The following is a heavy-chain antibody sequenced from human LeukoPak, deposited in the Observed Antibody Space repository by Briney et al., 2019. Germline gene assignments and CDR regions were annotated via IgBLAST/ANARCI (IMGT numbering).Heavy chain of an antibody. J-gene: IGHJ4*02. CDR1: GFTFSNAW. CDR2: IKSKTDGGTT. D-gene: IGHD3-9*01. V-gene: IGHV3-15*01. Sequence: PGGSLRLSCAASGFTFSNAWMSWVRQAPGKGLEWVGRIKSKTDGGTTDYAAPVKGRFTISRDDSKNTLYLQMNSLKTEDTAVYYCEALEDYDILTGPDYWGQGTLVTVPS. CDR3: EALEDYDILTGPDY.